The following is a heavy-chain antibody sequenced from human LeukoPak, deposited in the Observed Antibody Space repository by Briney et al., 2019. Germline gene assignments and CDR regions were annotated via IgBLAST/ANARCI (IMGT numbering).Heavy chain of an antibody. J-gene: IGHJ6*02. CDR1: GYTFTSYD. CDR2: MNPNSGNT. Sequence: ASVKVSCKASGYTFTSYDINWVRQATGQGLEWMGWMNPNSGNTGYEQKFQGRVTMTRNTSISTAYMELSSLRSEDTAVYYCARGRIMADSSSWYVYYYYGMDVWGQGTTVTVSS. CDR3: ARGRIMADSSSWYVYYYYGMDV. D-gene: IGHD6-13*01. V-gene: IGHV1-8*01.